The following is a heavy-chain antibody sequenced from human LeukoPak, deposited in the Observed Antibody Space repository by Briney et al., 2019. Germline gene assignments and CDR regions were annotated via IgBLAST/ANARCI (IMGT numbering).Heavy chain of an antibody. CDR3: ARIGPSGSGSYFFLDP. CDR2: IDDDGSGA. CDR1: GFTFSAYW. J-gene: IGHJ5*02. V-gene: IGHV3-74*01. D-gene: IGHD3-10*01. Sequence: GGSLRLSCAASGFTFSAYWMHWVRQAPGRGLVWVSRIDDDGSGASYADSVKGRFTISRDNARNTLYLQMNSLRAEDTAVYYCARIGPSGSGSYFFLDPWGQGTPVTVSS.